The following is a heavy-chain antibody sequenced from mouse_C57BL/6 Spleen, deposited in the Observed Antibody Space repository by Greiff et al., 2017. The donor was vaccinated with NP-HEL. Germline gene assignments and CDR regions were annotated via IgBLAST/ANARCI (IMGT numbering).Heavy chain of an antibody. V-gene: IGHV1-18*01. D-gene: IGHD1-1*01. J-gene: IGHJ4*01. CDR2: INPNNGGT. CDR3: ARDYGSSWAYAMDY. Sequence: EIQLQQSGPELVKPGASVEIPCKASGYTFTDYNMDWVKQSHGKSLEWIGDINPNNGGTIYNQKFKGKATLTVDKSSSTAYMELRSLTSEDTAVYYCARDYGSSWAYAMDYWGQGTSVTVSS. CDR1: GYTFTDYN.